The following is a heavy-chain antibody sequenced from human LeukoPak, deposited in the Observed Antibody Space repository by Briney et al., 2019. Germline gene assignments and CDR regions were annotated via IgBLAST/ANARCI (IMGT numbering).Heavy chain of an antibody. CDR3: AKDQPSEWSGINFDY. Sequence: GGSLTLSSAPSGSTFSSYSMSCVRPAPRKGLEWDSAVSGSGANTYYANSVKGRFIISRDNSKNTLYMQMNGLRAEDTAVYYWAKDQPSEWSGINFDYWGQGTLVTVSS. V-gene: IGHV3-23*01. CDR1: GSTFSSYS. D-gene: IGHD3-3*01. J-gene: IGHJ4*02. CDR2: VSGSGANT.